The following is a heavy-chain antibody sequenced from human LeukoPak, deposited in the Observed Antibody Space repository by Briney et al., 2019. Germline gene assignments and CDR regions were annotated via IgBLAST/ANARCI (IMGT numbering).Heavy chain of an antibody. J-gene: IGHJ4*02. CDR2: INHSGST. CDR1: GGSFSGYY. CDR3: ARSWYCSSTSCYAIDY. D-gene: IGHD2-2*01. V-gene: IGHV4-34*01. Sequence: SETLSLTCAVYGGSFSGYYWSWIRQPPGKGLGWIGEINHSGSTNYNPSLKSRVTISVDTSKNQFSLKLSSVTAADTAVYYCARSWYCSSTSCYAIDYWGQGTLVTVSS.